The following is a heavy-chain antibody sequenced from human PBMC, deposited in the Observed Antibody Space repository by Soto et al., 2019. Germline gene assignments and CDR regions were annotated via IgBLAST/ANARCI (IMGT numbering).Heavy chain of an antibody. V-gene: IGHV3-74*01. CDR3: AKDRGEEGLKFLEWFGGMDV. J-gene: IGHJ6*02. CDR1: GFTVSNYW. CDR2: IKSDGTT. D-gene: IGHD3-3*01. Sequence: GSLRLACAASGFTVSNYWMNWVRQAPGKGLVWVSHIKSDGTTSYADSVEGRFTVSRDDAKNTFYLQMNSLRAEDTAVYYCAKDRGEEGLKFLEWFGGMDVWGHGTTVTVSS.